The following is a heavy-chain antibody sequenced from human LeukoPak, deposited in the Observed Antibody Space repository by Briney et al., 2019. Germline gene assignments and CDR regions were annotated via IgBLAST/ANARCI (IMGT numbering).Heavy chain of an antibody. J-gene: IGHJ4*02. D-gene: IGHD6-13*01. CDR2: IYTSGST. CDR3: ACGYSSSWYDYFDY. Sequence: PSETLSLTCAVYGGSFSGYYWSWIRQPAGKGLEWIGRIYTSGSTNYNPSLKSRVTISVDTSKNQFSLKLSSVTAADTAVYYCACGYSSSWYDYFDYWGQGTLVTVSS. V-gene: IGHV4-59*10. CDR1: GGSFSGYY.